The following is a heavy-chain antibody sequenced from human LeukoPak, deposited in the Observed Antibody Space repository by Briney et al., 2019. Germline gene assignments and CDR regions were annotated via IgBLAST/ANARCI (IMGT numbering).Heavy chain of an antibody. CDR2: INHSGST. J-gene: IGHJ4*02. Sequence: SETLSLICAVYGGSFSGYYWSWIRQPPGKGLEWIGEINHSGSTNYNPSLKSRVTISVDTSKNQFSLKLSSVTAADTAVYYCARVRQWLVGGYYFDYWGQGTLVTVSS. CDR3: ARVRQWLVGGYYFDY. D-gene: IGHD6-19*01. V-gene: IGHV4-34*01. CDR1: GGSFSGYY.